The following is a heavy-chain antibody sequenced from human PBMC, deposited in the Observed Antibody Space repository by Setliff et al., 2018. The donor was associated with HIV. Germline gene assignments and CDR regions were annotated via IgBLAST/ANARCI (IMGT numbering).Heavy chain of an antibody. CDR2: LIAMYGTA. D-gene: IGHD6-13*01. Sequence: GASVKVSFKASGYMFTSYGIGWVRQVPGQGLEWMGGLIAMYGTANYAQKFQGRVTMTADDSTNTAYMELSSLRSEDTAMYFCASCEGIQKWPFDYWGQGTLVTVSS. V-gene: IGHV1-69*13. J-gene: IGHJ4*02. CDR1: GYMFTSYG. CDR3: ASCEGIQKWPFDY.